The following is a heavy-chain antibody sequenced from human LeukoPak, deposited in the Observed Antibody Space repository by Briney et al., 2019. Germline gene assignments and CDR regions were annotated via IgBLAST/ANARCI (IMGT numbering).Heavy chain of an antibody. CDR2: IYYSGST. CDR3: ARDPGPPHDVFDY. CDR1: GGSISSGGYY. J-gene: IGHJ4*02. D-gene: IGHD2-8*02. V-gene: IGHV4-31*03. Sequence: SQTLSLTCTVSGGSISSGGYYWSWIRQHPGKGLEWIGYIYYSGSTYYNPSLKSRVTIPVDTSKNQFSLKLSSVTAADTAVYYCARDPGPPHDVFDYWGQGTLVTVSS.